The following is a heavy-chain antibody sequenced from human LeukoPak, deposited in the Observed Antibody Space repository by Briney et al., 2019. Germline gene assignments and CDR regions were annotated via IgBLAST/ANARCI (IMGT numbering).Heavy chain of an antibody. D-gene: IGHD3-22*01. J-gene: IGHJ4*02. V-gene: IGHV3-7*01. CDR2: IKQDGSEK. Sequence: GGSLRLSCAASGFTFSSYWMSWVRQAPGKGLVWVANIKQDGSEKYYVDSVKGRFTISRDNAKNSLYLQMNSLRAEDTAVYYCASHYYDSSGYYYYLYWGQGTLVTVSS. CDR1: GFTFSSYW. CDR3: ASHYYDSSGYYYYLY.